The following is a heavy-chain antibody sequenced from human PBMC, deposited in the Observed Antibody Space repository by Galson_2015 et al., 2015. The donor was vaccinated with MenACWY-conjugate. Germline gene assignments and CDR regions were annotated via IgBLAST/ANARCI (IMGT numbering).Heavy chain of an antibody. J-gene: IGHJ1*01. Sequence: ETLSLTCTVSGGSISSHHWSWFRQPPGKGLEWIAYIRDTGSPKDNPSLKSRVTMSADKSNNQFSLRLISVTAADTAVYYCASGGTHPRRFQHRGQGTLVTVSS. D-gene: IGHD1-26*01. CDR2: IRDTGSP. CDR1: GGSISSHH. V-gene: IGHV4-59*08. CDR3: ASGGTHPRRFQH.